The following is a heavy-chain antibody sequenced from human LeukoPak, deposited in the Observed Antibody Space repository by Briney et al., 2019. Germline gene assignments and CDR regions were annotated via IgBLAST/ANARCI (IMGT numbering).Heavy chain of an antibody. D-gene: IGHD5-12*01. CDR1: GYTFTSYY. J-gene: IGHJ6*03. Sequence: ASVKVSCKASGYTFTSYYIHCVRQAPGQGLEWMGIINPIGGSTNYAQKFQGRVTMTRDTSTSTVYMELSSLRSDDTAVYYCARRGYPVYYYYMDVWGKGTTVTISS. V-gene: IGHV1-46*01. CDR3: ARRGYPVYYYYMDV. CDR2: INPIGGST.